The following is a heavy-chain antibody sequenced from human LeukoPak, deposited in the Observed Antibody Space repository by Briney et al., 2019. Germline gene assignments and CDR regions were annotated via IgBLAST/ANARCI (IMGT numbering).Heavy chain of an antibody. CDR2: INWNGGST. D-gene: IGHD3-22*01. CDR1: GFTFDDYG. V-gene: IGHV3-20*04. Sequence: PGGSLRLSCAASGFTFDDYGMSWVRHARGKGREWVPGINWNGGSTGYADSVKGRFTISRDNAKNSLYLQMNSLRAEDTALYYCARDPNYYDSSGYYSEKGDYWGQGTLVTVSS. CDR3: ARDPNYYDSSGYYSEKGDY. J-gene: IGHJ4*02.